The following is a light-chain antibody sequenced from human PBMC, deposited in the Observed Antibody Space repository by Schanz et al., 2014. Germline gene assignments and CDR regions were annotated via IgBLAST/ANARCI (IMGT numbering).Light chain of an antibody. CDR2: DVN. CDR1: SSDVGGYNY. V-gene: IGLV2-14*03. CDR3: CSYTGSGML. Sequence: QSALTQPPSASGSPGQSVTISCTGTSSDVGGYNYVSWYQQHPGKAPKLMIYDVNNRPSGVSNRFSGSKSGNTASLTISGLQAEDEADYYCCSYTGSGMLFGGGTKLTVL. J-gene: IGLJ2*01.